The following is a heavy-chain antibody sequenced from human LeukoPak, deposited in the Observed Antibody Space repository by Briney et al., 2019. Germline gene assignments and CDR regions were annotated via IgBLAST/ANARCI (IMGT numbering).Heavy chain of an antibody. V-gene: IGHV4-39*07. J-gene: IGHJ4*02. CDR2: IYYSGST. D-gene: IGHD2-2*01. CDR1: GGSISSSSYY. Sequence: SETLSLTCTVSGGSISSSSYYWGWIRQPPGKGLEWIGSIYYSGSTYYNPSLKSRVTISVDTSKNQFSMKLSSVTAADTAVYYCARQRIIVVVPAAILNWGQGTLGTVSS. CDR3: ARQRIIVVVPAAILN.